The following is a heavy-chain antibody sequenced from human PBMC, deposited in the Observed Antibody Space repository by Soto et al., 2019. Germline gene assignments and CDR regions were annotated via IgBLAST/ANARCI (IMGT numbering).Heavy chain of an antibody. CDR1: GGPFSSYA. J-gene: IGHJ6*01. CDR3: ARLWMYYGMDV. D-gene: IGHD2-21*01. V-gene: IGHV1-69*06. CDR2: IIPIFGTA. Sequence: ASVKVCCKASGGPFSSYAVSLVRQAPGQGLEWMGGIIPIFGTANYAQKFQGRVTITADKSTSTAYMELSSLRSEDTAVYYCARLWMYYGMDVWGQGTTVTVSS.